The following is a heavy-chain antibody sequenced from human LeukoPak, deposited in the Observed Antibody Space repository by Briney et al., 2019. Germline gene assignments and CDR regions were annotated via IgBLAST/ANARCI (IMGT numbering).Heavy chain of an antibody. CDR3: AKDRSSWYYPFDS. D-gene: IGHD3-3*01. CDR1: GFTFSSYA. V-gene: IGHV3-23*01. Sequence: GGSLRLSCVASGFTFSSYAMSWVREAPGKGLEWVSVVSGGGHNTYYAGSVKGRFTMSRDNSKRTVYLQMNSLRAEDTAVYYCAKDRSSWYYPFDSWGQGTLVTVSS. CDR2: VSGGGHNT. J-gene: IGHJ4*02.